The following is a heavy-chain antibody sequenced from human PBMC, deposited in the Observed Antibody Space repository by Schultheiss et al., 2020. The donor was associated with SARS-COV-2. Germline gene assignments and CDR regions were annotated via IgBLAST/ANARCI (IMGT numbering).Heavy chain of an antibody. CDR2: IYYSVNT. CDR1: GGSISSSDCN. J-gene: IGHJ5*02. V-gene: IGHV4-39*07. CDR3: ARVHPPVLMVYAIRRVRNWFDP. D-gene: IGHD2-8*01. Sequence: SETLSLTCAVSGGSISSSDCNWGWIRQPPGKGLEWIGSIYYSVNTYYNPSLKSRVTISVDTSKNQFSLKLSSVTAADTAVYYCARVHPPVLMVYAIRRVRNWFDPWGQGTLVTVSS.